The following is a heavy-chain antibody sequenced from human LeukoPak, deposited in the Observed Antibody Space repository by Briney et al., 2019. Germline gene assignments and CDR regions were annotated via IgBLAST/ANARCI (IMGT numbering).Heavy chain of an antibody. CDR2: ISSSSSYI. J-gene: IGHJ4*02. CDR3: ARALGAVAGPSDFDY. V-gene: IGHV3-21*01. D-gene: IGHD6-13*01. Sequence: GGSLRLSCAASGFTFSSYSMNWVRQAPGKGLEWVSSISSSSSYIYYADSVKGRFTISRDNAKNSLYLQMNSLRAEDTAVYYCARALGAVAGPSDFDYWGQGTLVTVSS. CDR1: GFTFSSYS.